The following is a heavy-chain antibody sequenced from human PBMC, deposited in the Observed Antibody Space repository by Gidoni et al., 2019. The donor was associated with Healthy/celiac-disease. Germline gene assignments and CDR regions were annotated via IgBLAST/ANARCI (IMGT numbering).Heavy chain of an antibody. CDR3: AKDMDVWGSYRSEKAFDY. Sequence: EVQLVESGGGLVQPGRSLRLSCAASGFTFDDYAMHWVRQAPGKGLEWVSGISWNSGSIGYADSVKGRFTISRDNAKNSLYLQMNSLRAEDTALYYCAKDMDVWGSYRSEKAFDYWGQGTLVTVSS. V-gene: IGHV3-9*01. D-gene: IGHD3-16*02. CDR1: GFTFDDYA. CDR2: ISWNSGSI. J-gene: IGHJ4*02.